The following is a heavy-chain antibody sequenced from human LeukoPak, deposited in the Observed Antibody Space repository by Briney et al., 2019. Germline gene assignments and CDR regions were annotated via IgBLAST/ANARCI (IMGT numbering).Heavy chain of an antibody. Sequence: SEILSLTCTVSGGSISSYYWTWIRQPPGKGLEWIGYIHYSGSTKYNPSLKSRVTISVDTSKNQFSLKLSSVTAADTAVYYCASHSSGFSYYFDYWGQGTLVTVSS. J-gene: IGHJ4*02. CDR1: GGSISSYY. D-gene: IGHD6-19*01. CDR3: ASHSSGFSYYFDY. CDR2: IHYSGST. V-gene: IGHV4-59*01.